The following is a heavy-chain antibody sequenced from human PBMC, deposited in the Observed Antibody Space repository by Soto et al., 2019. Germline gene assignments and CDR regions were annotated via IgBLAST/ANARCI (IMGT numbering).Heavy chain of an antibody. CDR1: GFPFSSYA. J-gene: IGHJ6*02. CDR2: ISGSGGST. V-gene: IGHV3-23*01. D-gene: IGHD6-13*01. CDR3: AGYGSSWYTYYYYGMDV. Sequence: GSLRLSCAASGFPFSSYAMSWVRPAPGKGLEWVSAISGSGGSTYYADSVKGRFTISRDNSKNTLYLQMNSLRAEDTAVYYCAGYGSSWYTYYYYGMDVWGQGTTVTV.